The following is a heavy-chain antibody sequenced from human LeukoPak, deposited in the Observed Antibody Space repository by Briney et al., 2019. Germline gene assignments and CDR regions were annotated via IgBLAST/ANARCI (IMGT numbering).Heavy chain of an antibody. V-gene: IGHV3-74*01. CDR3: ARPLDSSNNYFDY. Sequence: GGSLRLSCAASGFTFSSHWMHWVRQAPGKGLVWVSRINSDGSSISYADSVKGRFTISRDNAKNTLYLQMNSLRAEDTAVYYCARPLDSSNNYFDYWGQGTLVTVSA. CDR2: INSDGSSI. D-gene: IGHD6-13*01. J-gene: IGHJ4*02. CDR1: GFTFSSHW.